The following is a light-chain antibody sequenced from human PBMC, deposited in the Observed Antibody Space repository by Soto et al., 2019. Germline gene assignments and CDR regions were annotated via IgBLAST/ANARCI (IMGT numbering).Light chain of an antibody. Sequence: EIVLTQSPGTLSLSPGERATLSCRASQSVSSSYLAWYQQKPGQAPRLLIYGASSRATGIPDRFSGSGSGTDFTLTISRLEPEDFAVYYCHQYSNWPPWTFGQGTKVDIK. V-gene: IGKV3-20*01. CDR1: QSVSSSY. J-gene: IGKJ1*01. CDR3: HQYSNWPPWT. CDR2: GAS.